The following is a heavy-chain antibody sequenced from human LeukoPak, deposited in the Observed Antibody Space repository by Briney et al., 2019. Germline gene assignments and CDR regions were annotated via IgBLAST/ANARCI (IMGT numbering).Heavy chain of an antibody. CDR2: IWYDGSNK. CDR1: GFTFSSYG. Sequence: GRSLRLSCAASGFTFSSYGMHWVRQAPGKGLEWVAVIWYDGSNKYYADSVKGRFTISRDNSKNTLYLQMKSLRAEDTAVYYCARVGRYCSGGSCLDYWGQGTLVTVSS. V-gene: IGHV3-33*01. CDR3: ARVGRYCSGGSCLDY. J-gene: IGHJ4*02. D-gene: IGHD2-15*01.